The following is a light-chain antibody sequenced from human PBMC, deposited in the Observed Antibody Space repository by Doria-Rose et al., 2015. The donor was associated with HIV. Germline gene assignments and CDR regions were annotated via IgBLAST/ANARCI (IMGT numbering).Light chain of an antibody. CDR2: AAS. V-gene: IGKV1-27*01. J-gene: IGKJ4*01. CDR1: QDINNF. Sequence: IQVTQSPSSLSASVGDRVTITCRASQDINNFLAWYQQKPGKLPKLLIYAASTLHSGVPSRFSGSGSGTDFTLTISSLQPEDVATYYCQKYNSAPLTFGGGTRVEIK. CDR3: QKYNSAPLT.